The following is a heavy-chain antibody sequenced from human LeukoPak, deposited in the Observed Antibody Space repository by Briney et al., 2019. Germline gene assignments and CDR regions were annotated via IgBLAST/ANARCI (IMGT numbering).Heavy chain of an antibody. V-gene: IGHV4-34*01. CDR3: ARGIPIGYYYDSSGYYPYYFDY. Sequence: SETLSLTCAVYGGSFSGYYWSWIRQPPGKGLEWIGEINHSGSTNYNPSLKSRVTISVDTSKNQFSLKLSSVTAADTAVYYCARGIPIGYYYDSSGYYPYYFDYWGQGTLVTVSS. CDR2: INHSGST. D-gene: IGHD3-22*01. J-gene: IGHJ4*02. CDR1: GGSFSGYY.